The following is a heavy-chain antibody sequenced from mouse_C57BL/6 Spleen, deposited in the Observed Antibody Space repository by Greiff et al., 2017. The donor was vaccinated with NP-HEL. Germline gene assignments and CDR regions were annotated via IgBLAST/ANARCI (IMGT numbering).Heavy chain of an antibody. D-gene: IGHD3-2*02. CDR1: GYTFTSYT. CDR2: INPSSGYT. Sequence: VQLQQSGAELARPGASVKMSCKASGYTFTSYTMHWVKQRPGQGLEWIGYINPSSGYTKYNQKFKDKATLTADKSSSTADMQLSSLTSEDSAVYYCARGLDSSAAWFAYWGQGTLVTVSA. V-gene: IGHV1-4*01. J-gene: IGHJ3*01. CDR3: ARGLDSSAAWFAY.